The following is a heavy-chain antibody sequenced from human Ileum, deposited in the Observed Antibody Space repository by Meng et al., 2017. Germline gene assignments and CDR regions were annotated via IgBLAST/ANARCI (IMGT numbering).Heavy chain of an antibody. Sequence: QVRLQQWGAGLLKPSETLSLTSAAYGGSFSGYYWSWVRQSPGKGLEWIAEINHSGSSNYNPSFQSRVTISVDRPRNQFSLKLSSVTAADTGVYDCARPAGYSSDWYKYFQHWGQGTLVTVSS. CDR1: GGSFSGYY. CDR2: INHSGSS. CDR3: ARPAGYSSDWYKYFQH. J-gene: IGHJ1*01. V-gene: IGHV4-34*02. D-gene: IGHD6-13*01.